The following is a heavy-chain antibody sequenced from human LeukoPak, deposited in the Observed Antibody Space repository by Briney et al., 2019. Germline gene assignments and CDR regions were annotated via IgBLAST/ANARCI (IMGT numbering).Heavy chain of an antibody. D-gene: IGHD6-19*01. Sequence: SETLSLTCTVSGGSISSSSYYWGWIRQPPGKGLEWIGSIYYSGSTYYNPSLKSRVTISVDTSKNQFSLKLSSVTAADTAVYYCARAYHFSGWPYYFDYWGQGTLVTVSS. CDR3: ARAYHFSGWPYYFDY. J-gene: IGHJ4*02. CDR2: IYYSGST. CDR1: GGSISSSSYY. V-gene: IGHV4-39*07.